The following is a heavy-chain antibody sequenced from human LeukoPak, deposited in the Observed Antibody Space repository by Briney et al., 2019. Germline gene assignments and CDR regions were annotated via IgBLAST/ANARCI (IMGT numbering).Heavy chain of an antibody. Sequence: ASVKVSCKVSGYTLTELSMHWVRQAPGKGLEWMGGFDPEDGETIYAQKFQGRVTMTEDTSTDTAYVELSSLRSEDTAVYYCATARDYYDSSGYSYYFDYWGQGTLVTVSS. CDR2: FDPEDGET. J-gene: IGHJ4*02. D-gene: IGHD3-22*01. CDR1: GYTLTELS. CDR3: ATARDYYDSSGYSYYFDY. V-gene: IGHV1-24*01.